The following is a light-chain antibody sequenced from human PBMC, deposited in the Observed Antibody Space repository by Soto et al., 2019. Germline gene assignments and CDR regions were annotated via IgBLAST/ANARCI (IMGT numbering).Light chain of an antibody. Sequence: DIQMTQSPSTLSASVGDRVTITCRASQNIDTWLAWYQQKPGKPPTLLMYKASSLESGVPSRFSGSGSETEFTLTISSLQPDDFATYYCQHYKTYSRTFGQGTKVDI. CDR2: KAS. V-gene: IGKV1-5*03. J-gene: IGKJ1*01. CDR1: QNIDTW. CDR3: QHYKTYSRT.